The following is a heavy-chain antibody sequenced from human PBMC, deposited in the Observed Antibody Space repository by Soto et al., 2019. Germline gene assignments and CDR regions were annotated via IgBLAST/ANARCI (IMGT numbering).Heavy chain of an antibody. Sequence: QITLKESGPTLVSPAQTLTLTCDFSGFSLSTYHMGGAWIRQPPGKALEWLALIYWDVDKRYSPSLNDRLAISKDTSSNQMVLTITNMDPGDTATYFCAHAGDYDLLTFDHWGPGTLVTVSS. CDR1: GFSLSTYHMG. J-gene: IGHJ4*02. CDR2: IYWDVDK. V-gene: IGHV2-5*02. D-gene: IGHD4-17*01. CDR3: AHAGDYDLLTFDH.